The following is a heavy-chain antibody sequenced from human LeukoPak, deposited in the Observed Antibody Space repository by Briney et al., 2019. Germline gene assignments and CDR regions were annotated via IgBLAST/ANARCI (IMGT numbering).Heavy chain of an antibody. V-gene: IGHV4-59*06. CDR3: ARNWGAAGWSNYYGMDV. D-gene: IGHD7-27*01. CDR1: GASMTTYY. CDR2: IYYSGST. J-gene: IGHJ6*02. Sequence: SETLSLTCTVSGASMTTYYWSWIRQPAGKGLEWLGYIYYSGSTYYNPSLKSRITISEDPPKNQFSLKLKSVTAADTAVYFCARNWGAAGWSNYYGMDVWGQGTTVIVSS.